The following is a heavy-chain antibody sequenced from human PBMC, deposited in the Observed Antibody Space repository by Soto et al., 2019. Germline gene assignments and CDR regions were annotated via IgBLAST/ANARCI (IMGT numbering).Heavy chain of an antibody. CDR3: AASIFHYGMDV. V-gene: IGHV5-51*01. CDR2: IYPGDSDT. Sequence: GESLTISCKVSGYTFTNYWIVWVRQMPGKGLEWMGIIYPGDSDTKYNPSFQGQVTISADKSITTTYLQWSSLKASDTAIYYCAASIFHYGMDVWGQGTTVTVSS. J-gene: IGHJ6*02. CDR1: GYTFTNYW.